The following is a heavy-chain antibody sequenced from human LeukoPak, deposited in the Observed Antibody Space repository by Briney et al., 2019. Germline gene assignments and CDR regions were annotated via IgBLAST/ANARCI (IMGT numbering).Heavy chain of an antibody. Sequence: SETLSLTCTVSGGSITNYYWSWIGQPPGKGVEWIGYSYYSGDTNYNPSLKSRVTISLDMSKNHFSLNLSSVTAADAAVYYCATWKLGQQSFDYWGQGTLVTVSS. D-gene: IGHD1-1*01. J-gene: IGHJ4*02. V-gene: IGHV4-59*01. CDR3: ATWKLGQQSFDY. CDR2: SYYSGDT. CDR1: GGSITNYY.